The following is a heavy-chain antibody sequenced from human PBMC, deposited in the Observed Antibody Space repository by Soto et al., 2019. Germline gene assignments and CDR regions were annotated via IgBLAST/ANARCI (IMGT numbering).Heavy chain of an antibody. D-gene: IGHD6-6*01. Sequence: SETLSLTCTVSGGSISIDGYYWSWIRQHPGKGLEWIGCIYYSGSTYYNPSLKSRVTISVDTSKNQFSLKLSSVTAADTAVYYCARSSEYSSSSIDYWGQGTLVTVSS. J-gene: IGHJ4*02. CDR3: ARSSEYSSSSIDY. V-gene: IGHV4-31*03. CDR1: GGSISIDGYY. CDR2: IYYSGST.